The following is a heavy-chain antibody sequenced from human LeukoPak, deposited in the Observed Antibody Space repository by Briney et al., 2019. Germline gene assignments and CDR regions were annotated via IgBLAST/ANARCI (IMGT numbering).Heavy chain of an antibody. CDR2: IYTGGST. V-gene: IGHV3-53*01. CDR1: GFTVSSNY. J-gene: IGHJ3*02. Sequence: GGSLRLSCAASGFTVSSNYMSWVRQAPGKGLEWVSVIYTGGSTYYADSLKGRSTISRDNSKNTLYLQMNNLRGEDTAVYYCARWSGSFDGFDIWGQGTMVTVSS. D-gene: IGHD3-10*01. CDR3: ARWSGSFDGFDI.